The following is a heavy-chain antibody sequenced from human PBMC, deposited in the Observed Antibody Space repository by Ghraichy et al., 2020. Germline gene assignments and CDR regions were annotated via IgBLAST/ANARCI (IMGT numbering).Heavy chain of an antibody. CDR2: VYYSGST. CDR1: GGSISGFY. V-gene: IGHV4-59*01. CDR3: ARRGSAAYTFDY. Sequence: SQTLSLTCTVSGGSISGFYWSWIRQPPGKGLECIGYVYYSGSTSYNPSLKSRVTISVDTSKNQFSLKLSSVTAADTAVYYCARRGSAAYTFDYWGQGTLVTVSS. D-gene: IGHD2-15*01. J-gene: IGHJ4*02.